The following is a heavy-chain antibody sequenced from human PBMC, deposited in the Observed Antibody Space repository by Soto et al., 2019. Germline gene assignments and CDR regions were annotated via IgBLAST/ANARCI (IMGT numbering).Heavy chain of an antibody. Sequence: SETLSLTCTVSGGSISSYYWSWIRQPPGKGLEWIGYIYYSGRTNYNPSLKSRVTISVDTPKNQFSLKLSSVTAADTAVYYCARAPYYYDSSGYYPFDYWGQGTLVTVSS. V-gene: IGHV4-59*01. CDR2: IYYSGRT. CDR1: GGSISSYY. J-gene: IGHJ4*02. D-gene: IGHD3-22*01. CDR3: ARAPYYYDSSGYYPFDY.